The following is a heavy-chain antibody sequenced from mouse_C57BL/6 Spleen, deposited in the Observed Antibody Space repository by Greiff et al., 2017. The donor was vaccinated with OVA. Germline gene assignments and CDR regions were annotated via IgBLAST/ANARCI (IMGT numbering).Heavy chain of an antibody. Sequence: EVQGVESGGGLVQPKGSLKLSCAASGFSFNTYAMNWVRQAPGKGLEWVARIRSKSNNYATYYADSVKDRFTISRDDSESMLYLQMNNLKTEDTGMYFCVRHERAFKWGYFDVWGTGTTVTVSS. J-gene: IGHJ1*03. CDR2: IRSKSNNYAT. D-gene: IGHD1-3*01. CDR1: GFSFNTYA. V-gene: IGHV10-1*01. CDR3: VRHERAFKWGYFDV.